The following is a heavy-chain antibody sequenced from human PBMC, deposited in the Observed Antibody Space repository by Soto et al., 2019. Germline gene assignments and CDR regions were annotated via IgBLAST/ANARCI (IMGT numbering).Heavy chain of an antibody. D-gene: IGHD3-16*01. CDR1: GFTFNGAW. J-gene: IGHJ4*02. V-gene: IGHV3-15*07. Sequence: EVQLVESGGGLEPGGSLRLSCAASGFTFNGAWMNWVHQGPGKGLEWVGRVKSKVDGETIDYAAPVKGRFTISRDDSRNTVYLQMNSLSTEDTAMYYCAADLPDWGAYAFDYWGQGALVTVSS. CDR3: AADLPDWGAYAFDY. CDR2: VKSKVDGETI.